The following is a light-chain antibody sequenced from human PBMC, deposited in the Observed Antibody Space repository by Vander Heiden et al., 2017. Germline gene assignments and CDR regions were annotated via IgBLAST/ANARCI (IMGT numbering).Light chain of an antibody. Sequence: SYVLTQPPSVSVAPGQTARITCGGNNLGSKSVRWYRQKPGQAPVLVVYDDSDRPSGIPERFSGSNSGNTATLTISRVEAGDEADYYCQVWDSSSDHSYVFGTGTKVTVL. CDR1: NLGSKS. V-gene: IGLV3-21*02. J-gene: IGLJ1*01. CDR2: DDS. CDR3: QVWDSSSDHSYV.